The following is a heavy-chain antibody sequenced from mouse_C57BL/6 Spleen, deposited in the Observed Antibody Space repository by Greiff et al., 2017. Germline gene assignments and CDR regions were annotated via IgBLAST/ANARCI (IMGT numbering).Heavy chain of an antibody. J-gene: IGHJ2*01. CDR3: ARSDGSSSYCCDY. D-gene: IGHD1-1*01. Sequence: VQLQQPGAELVKPGASVKMSCKASGYTFTSYWITWVKQRPGQGLEWIGDIYPGSGSTNYNEKFKSKATLTVDTSSSTAYMQLSSLTSEDSAVYYCARSDGSSSYCCDYWGQGTTLTVSS. CDR1: GYTFTSYW. CDR2: IYPGSGST. V-gene: IGHV1-55*01.